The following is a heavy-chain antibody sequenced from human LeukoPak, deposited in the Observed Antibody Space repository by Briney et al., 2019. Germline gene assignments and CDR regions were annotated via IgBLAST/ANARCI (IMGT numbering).Heavy chain of an antibody. J-gene: IGHJ4*02. D-gene: IGHD6-6*01. CDR1: GFTVSSNY. Sequence: GGSLSLSCAASGFTVSSNYMSWVRQAPGKGLEWVSVIYSGGSTYYADSVKGRFTISRDNSKNTLYLQMNSLRAEDTAVYYCARDPTKHSRSSPGDYWGQGTLVTVSS. V-gene: IGHV3-66*02. CDR2: IYSGGST. CDR3: ARDPTKHSRSSPGDY.